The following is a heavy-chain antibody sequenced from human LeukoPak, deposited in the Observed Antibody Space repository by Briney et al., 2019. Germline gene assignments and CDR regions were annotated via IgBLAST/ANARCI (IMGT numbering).Heavy chain of an antibody. Sequence: SETLSLTCTVSGGSISSYYWSWIRQPPGKGLEWIGYIYYSGSTNYNPSLKSRVTISVDTSKNQFSLKLSSVTAADTAVYYCARCPEYYDFWSGYYYYYYYMDVWGKGTTVTVSS. CDR3: ARCPEYYDFWSGYYYYYYYMDV. CDR2: IYYSGST. J-gene: IGHJ6*03. V-gene: IGHV4-59*12. D-gene: IGHD3-3*01. CDR1: GGSISSYY.